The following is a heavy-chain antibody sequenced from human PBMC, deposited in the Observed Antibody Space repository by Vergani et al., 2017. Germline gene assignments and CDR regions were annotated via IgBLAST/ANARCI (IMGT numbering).Heavy chain of an antibody. J-gene: IGHJ3*02. Sequence: QVQLVQSGAEVKKPGASVKVSCKASGYTFISYGISWVRQAPGEGLEWMGWINPNNGGTYYAQKFQGRVTMTRDTSISTAYMELSGLTSDDTAVYYCVRGGAAIWGQGTMVTVSS. CDR2: INPNNGGT. V-gene: IGHV1-2*02. CDR1: GYTFISYG. CDR3: VRGGAAI. D-gene: IGHD6-25*01.